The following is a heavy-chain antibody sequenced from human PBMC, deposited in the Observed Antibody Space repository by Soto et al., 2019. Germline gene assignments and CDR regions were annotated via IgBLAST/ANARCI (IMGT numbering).Heavy chain of an antibody. CDR1: GLSFTDCS. J-gene: IGHJ4*02. CDR2: INTHNGHT. D-gene: IGHD2-15*01. Sequence: ASVKVSGKSCGLSFTDCSMHWVRQATGQRLQWMGWINTHNGHTQYSPRFADRVTMTTDPSTSTAHMELKRLRSDDTAVYYCARTDIWAYWGKGTLVTGS. CDR3: ARTDIWAY. V-gene: IGHV1-18*04.